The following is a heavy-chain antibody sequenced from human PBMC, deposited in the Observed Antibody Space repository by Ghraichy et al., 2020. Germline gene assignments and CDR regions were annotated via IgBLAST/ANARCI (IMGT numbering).Heavy chain of an antibody. Sequence: GGSLRLSCAASGFTFSTYGMHWVRQAPGKGLEWVTFIQFDGRNKYYADSVQGRFTFSRDNSKNTLYLQMNSLRAEDTAVYYCAKDKGYSSGYYMGGMDVLSKGTTVTVSS. CDR3: AKDKGYSSGYYMGGMDV. V-gene: IGHV3-30*02. J-gene: IGHJ6*04. CDR1: GFTFSTYG. CDR2: IQFDGRNK. D-gene: IGHD6-19*01.